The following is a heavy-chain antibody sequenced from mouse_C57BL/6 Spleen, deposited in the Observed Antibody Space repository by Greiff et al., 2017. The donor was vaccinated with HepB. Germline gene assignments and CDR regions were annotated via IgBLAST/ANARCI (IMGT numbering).Heavy chain of an antibody. CDR2: INPNNGGT. Sequence: EVQLVESGPELVKPGASVKMSCKASGYTFTDYNMHWVKQSHGKSLEWIGYINPNNGGTSYNQKFNGKATLTVNKSSSTAYMALRSLTSEDSAVYYCARGGNWDRVYAMDYWGQGTSVTVSS. V-gene: IGHV1-22*01. D-gene: IGHD4-1*01. J-gene: IGHJ4*01. CDR1: GYTFTDYN. CDR3: ARGGNWDRVYAMDY.